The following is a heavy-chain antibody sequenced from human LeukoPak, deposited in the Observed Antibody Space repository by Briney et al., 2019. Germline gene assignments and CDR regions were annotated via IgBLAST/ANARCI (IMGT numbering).Heavy chain of an antibody. D-gene: IGHD2-15*01. CDR1: GFTFSSYG. J-gene: IGHJ4*02. Sequence: PGRSLRLYCAASGFTFSSYGMHWVRQAPGKGREWVAVIWYDGSNKYYADSVKGRFTISRDNSKNTLYLQMNSLRAEDTAVYYCATNSVAATLEHWGQGTLVTVSS. CDR2: IWYDGSNK. CDR3: ATNSVAATLEH. V-gene: IGHV3-33*01.